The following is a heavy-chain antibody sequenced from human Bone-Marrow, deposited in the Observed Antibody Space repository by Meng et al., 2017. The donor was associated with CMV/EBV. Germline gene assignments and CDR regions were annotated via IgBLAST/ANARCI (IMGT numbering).Heavy chain of an antibody. D-gene: IGHD1/OR15-1a*01. CDR1: GFTFNNYA. CDR3: VRSNNFEY. V-gene: IGHV3-21*01. CDR2: ISSGSSYI. J-gene: IGHJ4*02. Sequence: GGSLRLSCSASGFTFNNYAMTWVRQAPGKGLEWVSSISSGSSYIYYADSVKGRFTISRDNAKDSLYLQMTSLRAEDTAVYFCVRSNNFEYWGQGTLVTVSS.